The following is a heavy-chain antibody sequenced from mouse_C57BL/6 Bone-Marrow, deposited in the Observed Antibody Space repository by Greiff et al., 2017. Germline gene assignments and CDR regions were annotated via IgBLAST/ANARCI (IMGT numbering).Heavy chain of an antibody. CDR1: GFTFSSYA. J-gene: IGHJ2*01. CDR2: ISAGGSYT. CDR3: ARDGDGYYVPFDY. Sequence: EVKLMESVGGLVKPGGSLKLSCAASGFTFSSYAMSWVRQTPEERLEWVATISAGGSYTYYPDNVKGRFTISRDTAKNNLYLQMSHLKSEDTAMYYCARDGDGYYVPFDYWGQGTTLTVAS. V-gene: IGHV5-4*01. D-gene: IGHD2-3*01.